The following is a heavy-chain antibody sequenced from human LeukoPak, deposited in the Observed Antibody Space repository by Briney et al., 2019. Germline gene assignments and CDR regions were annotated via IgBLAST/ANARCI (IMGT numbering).Heavy chain of an antibody. D-gene: IGHD5-18*01. CDR3: ARAVQLWFYDY. Sequence: VGSLRLSCAASGFTFSDYYMSWIRQAPGKGLEWVSYISSSSSYTNYADSGKGRFTISRDNAQNSLYLQMNSLRAEDTAVYYCARAVQLWFYDYWGQGTLVTVSS. J-gene: IGHJ4*02. V-gene: IGHV3-11*06. CDR1: GFTFSDYY. CDR2: ISSSSSYT.